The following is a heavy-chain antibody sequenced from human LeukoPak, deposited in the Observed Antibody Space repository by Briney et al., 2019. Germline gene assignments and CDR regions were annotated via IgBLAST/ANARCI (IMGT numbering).Heavy chain of an antibody. J-gene: IGHJ5*02. CDR2: VYTSGST. D-gene: IGHD2-8*01. Sequence: PSETLSLTCTVSGGSISSYYWSWIRQPAGKGLEWIGRVYTSGSTNYSPSLKSRVTMSVDKSRNQFFLKMTSVTVADTAVYYCARGGASSETSSKFSTNWFDPWGQGTLVTVSS. CDR3: ARGGASSETSSKFSTNWFDP. CDR1: GGSISSYY. V-gene: IGHV4-4*07.